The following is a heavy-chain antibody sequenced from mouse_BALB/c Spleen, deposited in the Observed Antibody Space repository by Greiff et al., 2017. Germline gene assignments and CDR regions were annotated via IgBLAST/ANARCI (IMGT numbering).Heavy chain of an antibody. D-gene: IGHD2-14*01. CDR2: ISSGSSTI. J-gene: IGHJ4*01. CDR1: GFTFSSFG. Sequence: EVKLVESGGGLVQPGGSRKLSCAASGFTFSSFGMHWVRQAPEKGLEWVAYISSGSSTIYYADTVKGRFTISRDNPKNTLFLQMTSLRSEDTAMYYCAREGTTGAMDYWGQGTSVTVSS. V-gene: IGHV5-17*02. CDR3: AREGTTGAMDY.